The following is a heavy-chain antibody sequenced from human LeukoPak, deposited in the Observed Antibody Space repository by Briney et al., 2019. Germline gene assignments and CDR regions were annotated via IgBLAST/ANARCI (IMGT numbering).Heavy chain of an antibody. CDR1: GGSISSYY. CDR2: IYTSGST. J-gene: IGHJ4*02. V-gene: IGHV4-4*07. D-gene: IGHD6-19*01. CDR3: ARGVAGTPTTYYFDY. Sequence: PSETLSLTCTVSGGSISSYYWSWIRQPAGKGLEWIGRIYTSGSTSYNPSLKSRVTMSVDTSKNQFSLKLSSVTAADTAVYYCARGVAGTPTTYYFDYWGQGTLVTVSS.